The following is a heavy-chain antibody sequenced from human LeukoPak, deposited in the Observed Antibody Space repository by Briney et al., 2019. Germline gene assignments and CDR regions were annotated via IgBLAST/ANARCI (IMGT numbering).Heavy chain of an antibody. CDR1: GDSVSSNIAA. CDR3: ARVSDGYGLGYYGMDV. V-gene: IGHV6-1*01. D-gene: IGHD5-24*01. Sequence: SQTLSLTCAICGDSVSSNIAAWNWIRQSPSRGLEWLGRTYYRSKWYNDYAVSVKSRITINPDTSKNQFSLQLNSVTPEDTAVYYCARVSDGYGLGYYGMDVWGQGTTVTVSS. CDR2: TYYRSKWYN. J-gene: IGHJ6*02.